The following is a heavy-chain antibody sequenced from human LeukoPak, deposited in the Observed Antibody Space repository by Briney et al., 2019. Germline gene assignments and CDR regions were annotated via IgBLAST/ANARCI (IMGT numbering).Heavy chain of an antibody. CDR2: IYYSGST. V-gene: IGHV4-59*08. CDR3: ARQQWELYFDY. D-gene: IGHD1-26*01. CDR1: GGSISSYY. Sequence: SETLSLTCTVSGGSISSYYWSWIRQPPGKGLEWIGYIYYSGSTNYNPSLTSRVTISVDTSKNQFSLKLSSVTAADTAVYYCARQQWELYFDYWGQGTLVTVSS. J-gene: IGHJ4*02.